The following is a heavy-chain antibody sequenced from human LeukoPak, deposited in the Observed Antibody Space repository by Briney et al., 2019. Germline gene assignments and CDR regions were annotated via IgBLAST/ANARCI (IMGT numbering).Heavy chain of an antibody. Sequence: GASVKVSCKASGYTFTVYYMHWIRQAPGQGLEWMGWINPKSGETNYAQKFQGRVTMTRDTSISTAYMELSRLRSDDTAVYYCARVITGSLPYVWGSYRANDYYYYMDVWGKGTTVTVSS. V-gene: IGHV1-2*02. D-gene: IGHD3-16*02. CDR1: GYTFTVYY. J-gene: IGHJ6*03. CDR3: ARVITGSLPYVWGSYRANDYYYYMDV. CDR2: INPKSGET.